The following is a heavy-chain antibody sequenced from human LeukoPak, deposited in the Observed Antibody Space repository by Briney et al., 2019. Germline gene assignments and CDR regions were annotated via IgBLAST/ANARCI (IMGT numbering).Heavy chain of an antibody. CDR1: GGSISSYY. Sequence: SETLSLTCTVSGGSISSYYWSWIRQPPGKRLEWIGYIYYSGSTNYNPSLKSRVTISVDTSKNQFSLKLSSVTAADTAVYYCARQTLTLTDYWGQGTLVTVSS. CDR2: IYYSGST. J-gene: IGHJ4*02. V-gene: IGHV4-59*01. CDR3: ARQTLTLTDY. D-gene: IGHD4/OR15-4a*01.